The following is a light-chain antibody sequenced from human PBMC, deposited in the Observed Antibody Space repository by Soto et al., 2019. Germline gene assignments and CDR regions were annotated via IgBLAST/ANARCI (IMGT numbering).Light chain of an antibody. Sequence: EIGLTQSPGTLSLSPGERATLSCRASQRVSSSYLAWYQQKPGLAPRLLIYGASSRATGVPDRFSGSGSGTDFTLTISRLEPEDFAVYYCQQYGSSPLVTFGQGTRLEIK. CDR2: GAS. J-gene: IGKJ5*01. V-gene: IGKV3-20*01. CDR3: QQYGSSPLVT. CDR1: QRVSSSY.